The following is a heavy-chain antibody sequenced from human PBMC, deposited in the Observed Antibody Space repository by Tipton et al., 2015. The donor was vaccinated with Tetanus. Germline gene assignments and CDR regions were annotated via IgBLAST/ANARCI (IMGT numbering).Heavy chain of an antibody. CDR2: INHSGST. J-gene: IGHJ4*02. V-gene: IGHV4-30-2*03. Sequence: TLSLTCNVTGALLTTGGYSWGWIRQPPGQGLEWIGEINHSGSTTYSPSFKSRVTISVDTPKNQFSLKLTSLTAADAAVYYCARPGVGGYTGYYFDFWGQGTVVTVSS. CDR1: GALLTTGGYS. CDR3: ARPGVGGYTGYYFDF. D-gene: IGHD5-12*01.